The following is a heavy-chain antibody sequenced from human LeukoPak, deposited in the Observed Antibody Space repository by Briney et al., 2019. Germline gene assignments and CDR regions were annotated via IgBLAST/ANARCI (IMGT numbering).Heavy chain of an antibody. J-gene: IGHJ4*02. CDR1: GFTFSSYG. V-gene: IGHV3-23*01. Sequence: PGGTLRLSCAASGFTFSSYGMSWVRQAPGKGLEWVSAISGSGGSTYYADSVKGRFTISRDNSKNTLYLQMNSLRAEDTAVYYCAKDRYYYDSSGPELDYWGQGTLVTVSS. D-gene: IGHD3-22*01. CDR3: AKDRYYYDSSGPELDY. CDR2: ISGSGGST.